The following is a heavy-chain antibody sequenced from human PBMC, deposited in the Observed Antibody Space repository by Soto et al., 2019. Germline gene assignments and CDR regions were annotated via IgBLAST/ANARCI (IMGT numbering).Heavy chain of an antibody. CDR1: GYTFTSYG. D-gene: IGHD2-15*01. CDR3: ARDCSGGSCYYYGMDV. V-gene: IGHV1-18*01. Sequence: ASVKVSCKASGYTFTSYGISWVRQAPGQGLEWMGWISAYNGNTNYAQKLQGRVTVTTDTSTSTAYMELRSLRSDDTAVYYCARDCSGGSCYYYGMDVWGQGTTVTVSS. J-gene: IGHJ6*02. CDR2: ISAYNGNT.